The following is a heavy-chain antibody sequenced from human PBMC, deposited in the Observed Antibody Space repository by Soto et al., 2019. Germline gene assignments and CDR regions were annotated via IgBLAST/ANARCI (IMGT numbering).Heavy chain of an antibody. J-gene: IGHJ4*02. CDR1: GFTFSSYA. D-gene: IGHD6-19*01. V-gene: IGHV3-23*01. Sequence: GGSLRLSCAASGFTFSSYAMSWVRQAPGKGLEWVSAISGSGGSTYYADSVKGRFTISRDNSKNTLYLQMNSLRAEDTAVYYCAKEGPAVAGPTYYFDYWGQGTLVTVSS. CDR3: AKEGPAVAGPTYYFDY. CDR2: ISGSGGST.